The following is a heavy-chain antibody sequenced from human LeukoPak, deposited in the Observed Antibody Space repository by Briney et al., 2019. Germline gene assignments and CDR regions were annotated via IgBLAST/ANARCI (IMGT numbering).Heavy chain of an antibody. J-gene: IGHJ4*02. D-gene: IGHD3-10*01. CDR2: ISGSGGST. CDR3: AKGMTYYYGSGSSD. CDR1: GFSFGSYA. V-gene: IGHV3-23*01. Sequence: PGTLLRLSCAETGFSFGSYAMSWVRPAPGKGMEWVSAISGSGGSTYYADSVKGRFTISRDNSKNTLYLQMNSLRAEDTAVYYCAKGMTYYYGSGSSDWGQGTLVTVSS.